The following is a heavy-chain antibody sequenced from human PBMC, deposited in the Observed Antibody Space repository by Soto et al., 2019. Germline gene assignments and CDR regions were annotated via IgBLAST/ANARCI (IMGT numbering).Heavy chain of an antibody. V-gene: IGHV4-34*01. Sequence: PSETLSPTCAVYGEYFSGYYWSWIRQPPGKGLELIGEINHGGSTNYIPSLKRRVTISVDTSQNQLSRKLSSLTAADTAVYLCARADDFTDRFDYWGQGALVTVSS. J-gene: IGHJ4*02. CDR3: ARADDFTDRFDY. CDR1: GEYFSGYY. CDR2: INHGGST. D-gene: IGHD2-21*02.